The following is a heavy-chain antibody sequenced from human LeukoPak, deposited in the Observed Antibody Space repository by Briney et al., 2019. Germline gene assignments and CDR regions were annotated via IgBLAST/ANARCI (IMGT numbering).Heavy chain of an antibody. CDR3: ARGSLYCSSTRCPTRYYFDY. Sequence: SETLSLTCAVYGGSFSGYYWSWIRQPPWKGLEWIGEINHSGSTNYNPSLNIRSTISVDTSKNQFSLKLSSVPAADTAVYYCARGSLYCSSTRCPTRYYFDYWGQGTLVTVSS. D-gene: IGHD2-2*01. J-gene: IGHJ4*02. CDR1: GGSFSGYY. V-gene: IGHV4-34*01. CDR2: INHSGST.